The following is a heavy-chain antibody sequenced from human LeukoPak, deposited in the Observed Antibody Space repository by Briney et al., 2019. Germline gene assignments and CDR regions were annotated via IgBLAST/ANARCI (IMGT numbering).Heavy chain of an antibody. D-gene: IGHD4-11*01. CDR3: AKDGDDSIDF. V-gene: IGHV3-23*01. J-gene: IGHJ4*02. CDR2: ISGSGGRT. Sequence: GGTLRLSCAASGFTFSSCAMSWVRQAPGKGLEWVSGISGSGGRTYYADSVKGRFTISRDNSKNTLYLQMNSLRAEDTAVYYCAKDGDDSIDFWGQGTLVTVSS. CDR1: GFTFSSCA.